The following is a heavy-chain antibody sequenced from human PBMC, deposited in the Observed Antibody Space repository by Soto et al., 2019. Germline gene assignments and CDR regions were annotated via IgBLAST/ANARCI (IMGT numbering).Heavy chain of an antibody. V-gene: IGHV3-48*01. CDR1: GFTFSSYS. CDR2: ISSSSSTI. Sequence: EVPLVESGGGLVQPGGSLRLSCAASGFTFSSYSMNWVRQAPGKGLEWVSYISSSSSTIYYADSVKGRFTISRDNANNSLYLQMNSLRAEDTAVYYCASQSSEWLLFASWGQGTLVTVSS. CDR3: ASQSSEWLLFAS. D-gene: IGHD5-12*01. J-gene: IGHJ4*02.